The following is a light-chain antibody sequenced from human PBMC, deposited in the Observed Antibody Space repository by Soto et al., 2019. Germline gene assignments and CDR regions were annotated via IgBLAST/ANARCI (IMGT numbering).Light chain of an antibody. CDR2: EVS. V-gene: IGLV2-23*02. CDR1: SSDVGSYNL. J-gene: IGLJ1*01. CDR3: CSFARSRIL. Sequence: QSVLTQPASGSGSPGQSITISCTGTSSDVGSYNLVSWYQQHPGKAPKFMIYEVSERPAGVSNRFSGSKSGNTASLTISGLQAEDEADYYCCSFARSRILFGTGTKVTVL.